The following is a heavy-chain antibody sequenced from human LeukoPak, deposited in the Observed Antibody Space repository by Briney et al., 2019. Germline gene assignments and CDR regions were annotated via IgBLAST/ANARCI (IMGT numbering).Heavy chain of an antibody. CDR2: INAGNGNT. Sequence: ASVKVPCKASGYTFTNYAIHWVLQAPGQGPEWMGWINAGNGNTKYSQKFQGRVTITRDTSASTAYMELSSLTSEDTAVYYCARSGSYDSWGQGTLVTVSS. CDR3: ARSGSYDS. CDR1: GYTFTNYA. J-gene: IGHJ4*02. V-gene: IGHV1-3*01. D-gene: IGHD1-26*01.